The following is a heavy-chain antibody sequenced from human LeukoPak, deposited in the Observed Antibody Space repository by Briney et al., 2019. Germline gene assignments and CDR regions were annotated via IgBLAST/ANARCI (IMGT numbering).Heavy chain of an antibody. V-gene: IGHV3-21*01. CDR3: ARALFWSGFFDY. D-gene: IGHD3-3*01. CDR1: GFTFSSYS. Sequence: GGSLRLSCAASGFTFSSYSMNWFRQAPGKGLEWVSSISSSSSYIYYADSVKGRFTISRDNSKNTLYLQMNSLRAEDTAVFYCARALFWSGFFDYWGQGTLVTVSS. CDR2: ISSSSSYI. J-gene: IGHJ4*02.